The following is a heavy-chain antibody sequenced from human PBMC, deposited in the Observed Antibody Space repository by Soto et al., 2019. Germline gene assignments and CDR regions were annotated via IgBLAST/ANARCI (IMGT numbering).Heavy chain of an antibody. J-gene: IGHJ5*02. CDR1: GGSISNFY. Sequence: SETLSLTCTVSGGSISNFYWSWIRKPPVKGLEWIGYIYYSGSTYYNPSLKSRVTISVDTSKNQFSLKLSSVTAADTAVYYCARTPGVAFGSWFDPWGQGTLVTVSS. CDR2: IYYSGST. CDR3: ARTPGVAFGSWFDP. V-gene: IGHV4-30-4*08. D-gene: IGHD3-3*01.